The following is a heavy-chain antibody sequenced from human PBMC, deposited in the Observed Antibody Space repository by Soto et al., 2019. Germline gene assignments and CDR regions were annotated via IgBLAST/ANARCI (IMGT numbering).Heavy chain of an antibody. CDR2: IIPIFGTA. D-gene: IGHD5-12*01. Sequence: GASVKVSCKASGGTFSSYAISWVRQAPGQGLEWMGGIIPIFGTANYAQKFQGRVTITADESTSTAYMELSSLRSEDTAVYYCAREVAYYYGMDVWGQGTTVTVS. CDR1: GGTFSSYA. V-gene: IGHV1-69*13. CDR3: AREVAYYYGMDV. J-gene: IGHJ6*02.